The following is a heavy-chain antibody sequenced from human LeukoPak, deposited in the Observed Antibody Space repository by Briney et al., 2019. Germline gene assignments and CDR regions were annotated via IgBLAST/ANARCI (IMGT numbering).Heavy chain of an antibody. V-gene: IGHV1-18*01. Sequence: ASVKVSCKASGYTFTSYGISWVRQAPGQGLEWMGWISAYNGNTNYAQKLQGRVTMTTDTSTSTAYMELRSLRSDDTAVYYCARVRSSQLSHYNWFDPWGQGTLVTVSS. J-gene: IGHJ5*02. CDR1: GYTFTSYG. CDR2: ISAYNGNT. CDR3: ARVRSSQLSHYNWFDP. D-gene: IGHD6-6*01.